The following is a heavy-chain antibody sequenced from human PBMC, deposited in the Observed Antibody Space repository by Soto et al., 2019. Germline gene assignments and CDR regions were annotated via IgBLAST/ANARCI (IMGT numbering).Heavy chain of an antibody. CDR3: ARPGYYDSSGYGD. Sequence: QVQLVQSGAEVKKPGSSVKVSCKASGGTFSSYTISWVRQAPGQGLEWMGRIIPILGIANYAQKFQGRVTXTXDXXTSTAYMELSSLRSEDTAVYYCARPGYYDSSGYGDWGQGTLVTVSS. CDR1: GGTFSSYT. D-gene: IGHD3-22*01. J-gene: IGHJ4*02. CDR2: IIPILGIA. V-gene: IGHV1-69*02.